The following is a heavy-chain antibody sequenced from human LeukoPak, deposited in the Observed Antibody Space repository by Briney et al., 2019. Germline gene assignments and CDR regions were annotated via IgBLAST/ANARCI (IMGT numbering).Heavy chain of an antibody. V-gene: IGHV4-39*01. CDR1: GGSISSSNYY. D-gene: IGHD5-18*01. CDR2: IYYSGSS. J-gene: IGHJ4*02. Sequence: SETLSLTCTVSGGSISSSNYYWGWIRQPPGKGLEWIGSIYYSGSSYYNPSLKSRATISVHTSKNQFSLKLSSVTAADTAVYYCARHVDTATDYFDYWGQGTLVTVSS. CDR3: ARHVDTATDYFDY.